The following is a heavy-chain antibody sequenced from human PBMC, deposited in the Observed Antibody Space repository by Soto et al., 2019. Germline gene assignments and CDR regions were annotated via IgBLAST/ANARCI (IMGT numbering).Heavy chain of an antibody. D-gene: IGHD2-21*02. CDR1: GFTFTDYR. CDR2: IKGDETTT. CDR3: ARGLRGAYGMDV. V-gene: IGHV3-74*01. J-gene: IGHJ6*02. Sequence: EVQLVESGGGLVQPGGSLRLSCAASGFTFTDYRVHWVRQPPGKGLVWVARIKGDETTTNYADSVEGRFTISRDNARNTVYLQINSLRAEDTAVYFCARGLRGAYGMDVWGQGTTVTVSS.